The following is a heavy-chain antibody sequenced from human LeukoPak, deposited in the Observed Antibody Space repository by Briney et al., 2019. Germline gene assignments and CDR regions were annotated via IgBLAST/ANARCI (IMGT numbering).Heavy chain of an antibody. CDR3: AKELGYCSGGSCYLWDY. CDR1: GFTFDDYA. J-gene: IGHJ4*02. D-gene: IGHD2-15*01. CDR2: ISWNSGSI. V-gene: IGHV3-9*01. Sequence: GGSLRLSCAASGFTFDDYAMHWVRQAPGKGLEWVSGISWNSGSIGYADSVKGRFTISRDNAKNSLYLQMNSLRAEDTASYYCAKELGYCSGGSCYLWDYWGQGTLVTVSS.